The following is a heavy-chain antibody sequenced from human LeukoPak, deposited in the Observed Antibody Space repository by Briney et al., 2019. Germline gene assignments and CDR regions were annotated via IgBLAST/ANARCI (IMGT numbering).Heavy chain of an antibody. CDR2: MNPNSGVT. CDR1: GYTFTVNY. J-gene: IGHJ4*02. D-gene: IGHD2-2*01. V-gene: IGHV1-2*02. CDR3: TSGAGTSWFDY. Sequence: PKASVKVSCKPSGYTFTVNYLHWVRQAPGQGLEWVGWMNPNSGVTGYAQNFQGRVTMTRDTSISTAYMELSSLTSDDTAVYYCTSGAGTSWFDYWGQGSLVT.